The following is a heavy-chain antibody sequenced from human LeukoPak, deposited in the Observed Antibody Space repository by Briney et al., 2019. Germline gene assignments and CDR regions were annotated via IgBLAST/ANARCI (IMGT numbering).Heavy chain of an antibody. J-gene: IGHJ4*02. D-gene: IGHD2/OR15-2a*01. CDR2: ISSSSYI. Sequence: PGGSLRLSCAASGFTFSSYSMNWVRQAPGKGLEWVSSISSSSYIYYADSVKGRFTISRDNAKNSLYLQMNSLRAEDTAAYYCARDLSPHWGQGTLVTVSS. CDR1: GFTFSSYS. V-gene: IGHV3-21*01. CDR3: ARDLSPH.